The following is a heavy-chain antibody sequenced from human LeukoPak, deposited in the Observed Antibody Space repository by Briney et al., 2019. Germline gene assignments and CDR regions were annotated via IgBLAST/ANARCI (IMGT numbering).Heavy chain of an antibody. CDR1: GGSISTTTYY. V-gene: IGHV4-39*07. D-gene: IGHD3-10*01. J-gene: IGHJ3*02. CDR2: IFYSGST. CDR3: TFNLGSGSYGFDM. Sequence: SETLSLTCTVSGGSISTTTYYWGWIRQPPGKGLEWIGSIFYSGSTYYNPSLKSRVTISLDMSKNQFSLKLSSVTAADTAVYYCTFNLGSGSYGFDMWGQGTMVTVSS.